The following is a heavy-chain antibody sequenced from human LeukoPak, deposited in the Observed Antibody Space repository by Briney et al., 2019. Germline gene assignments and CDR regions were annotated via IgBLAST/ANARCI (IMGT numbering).Heavy chain of an antibody. CDR2: ISSDGVEK. Sequence: GGSLRLSCEASGFTFSNYGIHWVRQTPGKGLEWVAAISSDGVEKHYADSVKGRFTISRGNSKSTLYLQMNSLRAEDTALYYCAREGHYDILTGYSPLEYYFYYMDVWGKGTTVTVSS. J-gene: IGHJ6*03. D-gene: IGHD3-9*01. V-gene: IGHV3-30*04. CDR1: GFTFSNYG. CDR3: AREGHYDILTGYSPLEYYFYYMDV.